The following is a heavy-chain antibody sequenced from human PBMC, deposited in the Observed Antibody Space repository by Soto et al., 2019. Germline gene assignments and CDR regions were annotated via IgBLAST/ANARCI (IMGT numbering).Heavy chain of an antibody. CDR1: GFTFGDYA. CDR3: TRGKRRSNYVRGYYYGMDV. D-gene: IGHD4-4*01. CDR2: IRSKAYGGTT. V-gene: IGHV3-49*05. Sequence: EVQLVESGGGLVKPGRSLRLSCTASGFTFGDYAMSWFRQAPGKGLEWVGFIRSKAYGGTTEYAASVKGRFTISRDDSKSIAYLQMNSLKTEDTAVYYCTRGKRRSNYVRGYYYGMDVWGHGTTVTVS. J-gene: IGHJ6*02.